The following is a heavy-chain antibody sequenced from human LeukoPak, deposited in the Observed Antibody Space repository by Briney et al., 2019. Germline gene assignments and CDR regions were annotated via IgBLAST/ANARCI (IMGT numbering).Heavy chain of an antibody. J-gene: IGHJ5*02. CDR1: GGSFSGYY. Sequence: SETLSLTCAVYGGSFSGYYWSWIRQPPGKGLEWIGEINHSGSTNYNPSLKSRVTISVDTSKNQFSLKLSSVTAADTAVYYCATVGANDWFDPWGQGTLVTVSS. V-gene: IGHV4-34*01. CDR3: ATVGANDWFDP. CDR2: INHSGST. D-gene: IGHD1-26*01.